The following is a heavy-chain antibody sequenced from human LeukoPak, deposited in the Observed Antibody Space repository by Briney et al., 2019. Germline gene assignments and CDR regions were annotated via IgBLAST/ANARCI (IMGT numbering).Heavy chain of an antibody. Sequence: GASVNVSFKASGYTFTSYGISWVRQAPGQGLEWMGWISAYNGNTNYAQKLQGRVTMTTDTSTSTAYMELRSLGSDDTAVYYCARRGRYSGYYYGVAFDIWGQGTIVTVSS. CDR2: ISAYNGNT. J-gene: IGHJ3*02. V-gene: IGHV1-18*01. CDR1: GYTFTSYG. D-gene: IGHD3-22*01. CDR3: ARRGRYSGYYYGVAFDI.